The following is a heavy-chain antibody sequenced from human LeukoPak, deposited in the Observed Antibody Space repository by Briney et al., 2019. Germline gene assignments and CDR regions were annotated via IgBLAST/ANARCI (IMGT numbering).Heavy chain of an antibody. CDR2: INHSGST. J-gene: IGHJ4*02. V-gene: IGHV4-34*01. Sequence: SETLSLTCTVSGGSISSYYWSWIRQPPGKGLEWIGEINHSGSTNYNPSLKSRVTISVDTSKNQFSLKLSSVTAADTAVYYCARGRRGGWDRGSYTNYYFDYWGQGTLVTVSS. CDR1: GGSISSYY. D-gene: IGHD1-26*01. CDR3: ARGRRGGWDRGSYTNYYFDY.